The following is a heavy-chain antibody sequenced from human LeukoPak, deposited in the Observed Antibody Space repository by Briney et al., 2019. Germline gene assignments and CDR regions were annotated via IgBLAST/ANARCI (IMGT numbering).Heavy chain of an antibody. Sequence: GGSLRLSCAASGFTFSSYGMHWVRQAPGKGLEWVAVIWYDGSNKYYADSVKGRFTISRDNSKSTLYLQMNSLRAEDTAVYYCARDFAYCSSTSCYSFGMDVWGQGTTVTVSS. J-gene: IGHJ6*02. V-gene: IGHV3-33*01. CDR1: GFTFSSYG. CDR2: IWYDGSNK. CDR3: ARDFAYCSSTSCYSFGMDV. D-gene: IGHD2-2*01.